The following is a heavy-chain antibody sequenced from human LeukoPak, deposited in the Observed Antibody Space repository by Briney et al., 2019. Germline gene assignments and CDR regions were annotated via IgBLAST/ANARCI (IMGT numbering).Heavy chain of an antibody. CDR1: GFTFSSNG. CDR3: AKESGDGLYYFDY. Sequence: GGSVRLSCAASGFTFSSNGMHWVRQAPGKGLEWVAIIWYDGSNKYYADSVKGRFTISRDNSKNTLYLQMNSLRAEDTAVYYCAKESGDGLYYFDYWGQGTLVTVSS. V-gene: IGHV3-33*06. D-gene: IGHD2-21*02. CDR2: IWYDGSNK. J-gene: IGHJ4*02.